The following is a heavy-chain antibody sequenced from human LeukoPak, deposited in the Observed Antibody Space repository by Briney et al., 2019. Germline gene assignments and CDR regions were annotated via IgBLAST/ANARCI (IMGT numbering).Heavy chain of an antibody. D-gene: IGHD4-17*01. V-gene: IGHV1-2*02. Sequence: ASVKVSCKASGYTFTGYYMHWVRQAPGQGLEWMGWINPNSGGTHYAQKFQGRVTMTRDTSISTAYMELSRLRSDDTAVYYCARDPGHDYGDYGSLDPWGQGTLVTVFS. CDR3: ARDPGHDYGDYGSLDP. CDR2: INPNSGGT. CDR1: GYTFTGYY. J-gene: IGHJ5*02.